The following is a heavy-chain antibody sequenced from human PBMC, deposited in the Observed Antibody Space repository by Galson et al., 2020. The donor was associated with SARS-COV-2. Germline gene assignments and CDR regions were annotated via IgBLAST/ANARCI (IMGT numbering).Heavy chain of an antibody. J-gene: IGHJ4*02. V-gene: IGHV4-39*07. CDR1: GGSISSSSYY. Sequence: SETLSLTCTVSGGSISSSSYYWGWICQPPGKGLEWIGSIYYSGSTYYNPSLKSRVTISVDTSKNQFSLKLSSVTAADTAVYYCASHYGSGSYPDYWGQGTLVTVSS. CDR2: IYYSGST. D-gene: IGHD3-10*01. CDR3: ASHYGSGSYPDY.